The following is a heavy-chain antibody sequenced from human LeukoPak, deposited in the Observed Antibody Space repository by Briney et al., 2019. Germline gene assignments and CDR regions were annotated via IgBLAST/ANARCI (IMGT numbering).Heavy chain of an antibody. J-gene: IGHJ3*02. CDR3: SKDMRATYYYDSSGYYLGKTDAFDI. Sequence: GGSLRLSCAASGFTFSSYAMSWVRQAPGKGLEWVSAISGSGGSTYYADSVKGRFTISRDNSKNTLYLQMNSLRAEDTAVYYCSKDMRATYYYDSSGYYLGKTDAFDIWGQGTMVTVSS. V-gene: IGHV3-23*01. CDR1: GFTFSSYA. CDR2: ISGSGGST. D-gene: IGHD3-22*01.